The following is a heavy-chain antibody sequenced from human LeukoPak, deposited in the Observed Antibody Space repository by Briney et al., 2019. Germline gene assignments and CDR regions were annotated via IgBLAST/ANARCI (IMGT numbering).Heavy chain of an antibody. CDR3: AREQSLTDY. D-gene: IGHD6-19*01. CDR1: GFTFSSYS. Sequence: GGSLRLSCAASGFTFSSYSMYWVRQAPGKGLEWVSSISSSSSYIYYADSVKGRFTISRDNAKNSLYLQMSRLRAEDTAVYYCAREQSLTDYWGQGTLVTVSS. J-gene: IGHJ4*02. V-gene: IGHV3-21*01. CDR2: ISSSSSYI.